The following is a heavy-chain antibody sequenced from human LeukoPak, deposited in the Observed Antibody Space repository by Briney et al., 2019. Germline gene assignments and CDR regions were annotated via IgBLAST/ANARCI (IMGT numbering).Heavy chain of an antibody. D-gene: IGHD6-19*01. V-gene: IGHV1-18*04. CDR1: GYTFTSYG. J-gene: IGHJ5*02. CDR3: ARGGDSSGWLRRQNLNWFDP. Sequence: ASVKVSFKASGYTFTSYGISWVRQAPGQGLEWMGWISAYNGNTNYAQKLQGRVTMTTDTSTSTAYMELRSLRSDDTAVYYCARGGDSSGWLRRQNLNWFDPWGQGTLVTVSS. CDR2: ISAYNGNT.